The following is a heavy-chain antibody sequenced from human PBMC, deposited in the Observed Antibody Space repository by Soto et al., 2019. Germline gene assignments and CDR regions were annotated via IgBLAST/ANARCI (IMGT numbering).Heavy chain of an antibody. V-gene: IGHV3-23*01. CDR3: AKVVRAWYSSSSGVDY. Sequence: EVQLLESGGGLVQPGGSPRLSCAASGFTFSSYAMSWVRQAPGKGLEWVSAISGSGGSTYYADSVKGRFTISRDNSKNTLYLQMNSLRAEDTAVYYCAKVVRAWYSSSSGVDYWGQGTLVTVSS. CDR2: ISGSGGST. CDR1: GFTFSSYA. D-gene: IGHD6-6*01. J-gene: IGHJ4*02.